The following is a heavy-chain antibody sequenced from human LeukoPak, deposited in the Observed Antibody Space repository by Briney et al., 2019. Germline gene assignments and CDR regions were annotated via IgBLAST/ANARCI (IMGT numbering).Heavy chain of an antibody. Sequence: ASVKVSCKASGGTFSSYAISWVRQAPGQGLEWMGGIIPIFGTANYAQKFQGRVTITADESTSTAYMELSSLRSEDTAVYYCARSSFSYSSGWSTYYYYYGMDVWGQGTTVTVSS. V-gene: IGHV1-69*13. CDR2: IIPIFGTA. D-gene: IGHD6-19*01. CDR1: GGTFSSYA. J-gene: IGHJ6*02. CDR3: ARSSFSYSSGWSTYYYYYGMDV.